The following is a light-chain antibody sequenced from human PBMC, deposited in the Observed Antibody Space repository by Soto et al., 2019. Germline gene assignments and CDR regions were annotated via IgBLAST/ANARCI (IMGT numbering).Light chain of an antibody. V-gene: IGLV1-47*01. CDR3: AAWDDSLSGVV. CDR1: SSNIGSNY. J-gene: IGLJ2*01. CDR2: RNN. Sequence: VVTQPPSASGTPGQRVTISCSGSSSNIGSNYVYWYQQLPGTAPKLLIYRNNQRPSGVPDRFSGSKSGTSASLAISGLRSEDEADYYCAAWDDSLSGVVFGGGTQLTVL.